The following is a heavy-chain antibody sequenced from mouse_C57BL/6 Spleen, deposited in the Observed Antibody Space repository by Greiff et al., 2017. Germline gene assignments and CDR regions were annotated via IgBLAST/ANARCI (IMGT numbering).Heavy chain of an antibody. CDR2: IDPETGGT. V-gene: IGHV1-15*01. J-gene: IGHJ2*01. D-gene: IGHD3-3*01. CDR3: TRGGWDY. Sequence: QVQLKESGAELVRPGASVTLSCKASGYTFTDYEMHWVKQTPVQGLEWIGAIDPETGGTDYNQKFKGKAILTADKSSSTAYMELRSLTSEDSAVYYCTRGGWDYWGQGTTLTVSS. CDR1: GYTFTDYE.